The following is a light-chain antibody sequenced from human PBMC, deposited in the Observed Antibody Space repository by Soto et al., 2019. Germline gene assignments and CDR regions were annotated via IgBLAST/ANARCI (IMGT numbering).Light chain of an antibody. CDR3: QQYNDSFPYT. CDR2: KAS. Sequence: DIQLTQSPSTLSASIGDRVTITCRASQSISTWLAWYQQKPGTAPKLLIYKASTLEGGVPSRFSGSRSGTEFTLPVSSLQPDDFATYYCQQYNDSFPYTFGQGTKLEIK. V-gene: IGKV1-5*03. CDR1: QSISTW. J-gene: IGKJ2*01.